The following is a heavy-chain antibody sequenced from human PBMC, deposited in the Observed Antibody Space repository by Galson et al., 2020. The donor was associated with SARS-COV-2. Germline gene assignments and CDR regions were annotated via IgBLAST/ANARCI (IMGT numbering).Heavy chain of an antibody. CDR2: IYYSGST. J-gene: IGHJ4*02. Sequence: SETLSLTCTVSGGSISSSSYYWGWIRQPPGKGLEWIGSIYYSGSTYYNPSLKSRVTISVDTSKNQFSLKLSSVTAADTAVYYCARHRRSGVVVATPRFLDYWGQGTLVTVSS. CDR3: ARHRRSGVVVATPRFLDY. V-gene: IGHV4-39*01. D-gene: IGHD2-15*01. CDR1: GGSISSSSYY.